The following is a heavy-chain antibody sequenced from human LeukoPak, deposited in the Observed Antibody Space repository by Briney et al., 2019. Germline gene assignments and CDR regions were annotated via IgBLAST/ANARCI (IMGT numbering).Heavy chain of an antibody. CDR2: IYPGDSDT. J-gene: IGHJ4*02. D-gene: IGHD5-12*01. Sequence: GESLKISSKGSGYSFTSYWTGWVRQMPGKGLEWMGIIYPGDSDTRYSPSFQGQVTISADKSISTAYLQWSSLKASDTAMYYCASHQTNSGYDNFDYWGQGTLVTVSS. CDR3: ASHQTNSGYDNFDY. V-gene: IGHV5-51*01. CDR1: GYSFTSYW.